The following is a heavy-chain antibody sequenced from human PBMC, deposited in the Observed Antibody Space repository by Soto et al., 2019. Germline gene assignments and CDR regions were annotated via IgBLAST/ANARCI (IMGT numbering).Heavy chain of an antibody. CDR2: ISYDGSNK. CDR1: GFTFSSYG. CDR3: AKVRGEWLQIFDAFDI. D-gene: IGHD5-12*01. J-gene: IGHJ3*02. V-gene: IGHV3-30*18. Sequence: GGSLRLSCAASGFTFSSYGMHWVRQAPGKGLEWVAVISYDGSNKYYADSVKGRFTISRDNSKNTLYLQMNSLRAEDTAVYYCAKVRGEWLQIFDAFDIWGQGTMVTVSS.